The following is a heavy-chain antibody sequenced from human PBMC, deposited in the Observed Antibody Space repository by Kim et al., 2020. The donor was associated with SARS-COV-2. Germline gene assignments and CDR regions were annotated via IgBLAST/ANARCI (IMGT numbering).Heavy chain of an antibody. D-gene: IGHD3-22*01. Sequence: LKSRVTISVDTSKNQFSLKLSSVTAADTAVYYCASTPSNYDSSGTAYFDYWGQGTLVTVSS. J-gene: IGHJ4*02. CDR3: ASTPSNYDSSGTAYFDY. V-gene: IGHV4-30-2*04.